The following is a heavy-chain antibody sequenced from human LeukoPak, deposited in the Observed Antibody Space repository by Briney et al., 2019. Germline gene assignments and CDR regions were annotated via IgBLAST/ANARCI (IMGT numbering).Heavy chain of an antibody. CDR3: ARGEVYDSSGYYLYGMDV. CDR1: GFTVRSNY. Sequence: GSLRLSCAASGFTVRSNYMSWVRQAPGKGLEWVSVIYSGGSTYYADSVKGRFTISRHNSKNTLYLQMNSLRAEDTAVYYCARGEVYDSSGYYLYGMDVWGQGTTVTVSS. D-gene: IGHD3-22*01. V-gene: IGHV3-53*04. J-gene: IGHJ6*01. CDR2: IYSGGST.